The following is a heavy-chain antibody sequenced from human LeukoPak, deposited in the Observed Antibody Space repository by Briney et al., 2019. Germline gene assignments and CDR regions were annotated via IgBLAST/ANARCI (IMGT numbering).Heavy chain of an antibody. CDR3: ARTDSSGYGGAFDI. D-gene: IGHD3-22*01. CDR1: GGSISSYY. V-gene: IGHV4-59*01. Sequence: PSETLSLTCSVSGGSISSYYWSWIRQPPGKGLEWIGYIYYSGSTNYNPSLKSRVTMSVDTSKNQLSLKLSSVTAADTAVYYCARTDSSGYGGAFDIWGQGTMVTVSS. J-gene: IGHJ3*02. CDR2: IYYSGST.